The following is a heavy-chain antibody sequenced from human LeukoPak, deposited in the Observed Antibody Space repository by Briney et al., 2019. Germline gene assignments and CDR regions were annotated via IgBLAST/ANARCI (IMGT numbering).Heavy chain of an antibody. D-gene: IGHD5-18*01. CDR1: GFTFSSYA. CDR3: VQKEGYGYVY. CDR2: IRYDGSNK. J-gene: IGHJ4*02. V-gene: IGHV3-30*02. Sequence: GGSLRLSCAASGFTFSSYAMHWVRQAPGKGLEWVAFIRYDGSNKYYADSVKGRFTISRDNSKNTLYLQMNSLRAEDTAVYYCVQKEGYGYVYWGQGTLVTVSS.